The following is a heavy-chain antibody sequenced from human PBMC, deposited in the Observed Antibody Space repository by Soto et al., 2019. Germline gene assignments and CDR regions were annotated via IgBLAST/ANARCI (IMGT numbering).Heavy chain of an antibody. CDR3: ARVGRNYYYGMDV. V-gene: IGHV4-34*01. J-gene: IGHJ6*02. CDR2: INHSGST. CDR1: GGSFSGYY. D-gene: IGHD1-26*01. Sequence: SETLSLTCAVYGGSFSGYYWSWIRQPPGKGLEWIGEINHSGSTNYNPSLKSRVTISVDTSKNQFSLKLSSVTAADTAVYYCARVGRNYYYGMDVWGQGTTVT.